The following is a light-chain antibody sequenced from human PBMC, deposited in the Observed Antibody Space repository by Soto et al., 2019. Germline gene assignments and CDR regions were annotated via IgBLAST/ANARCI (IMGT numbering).Light chain of an antibody. CDR3: CSYAGNSEV. V-gene: IGLV2-23*02. CDR2: EVT. J-gene: IGLJ1*01. CDR1: SGDVGSYNL. Sequence: QSLLTQPASVSGSPRQSITIPFTGTSGDVGSYNLVSWYQQHPGKAPKLLIYEVTERPSGVSNRFSGSKSGNTASLTISGLQPDDEADYYCCSYAGNSEVFGTGTKVTVL.